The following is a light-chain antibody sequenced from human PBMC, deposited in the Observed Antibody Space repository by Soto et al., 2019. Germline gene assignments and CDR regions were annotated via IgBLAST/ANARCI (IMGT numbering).Light chain of an antibody. Sequence: DIQMTQSPSTLSASVGDGVTITCRASQSISSWLAWYQQKPGKAPKLLIYDASSLESGVPSRFSGSGSGTEFTLTISSLQPDDFATYYCQQYNSYLFTFGPGTKVDIK. CDR3: QQYNSYLFT. J-gene: IGKJ3*01. CDR1: QSISSW. V-gene: IGKV1-5*01. CDR2: DAS.